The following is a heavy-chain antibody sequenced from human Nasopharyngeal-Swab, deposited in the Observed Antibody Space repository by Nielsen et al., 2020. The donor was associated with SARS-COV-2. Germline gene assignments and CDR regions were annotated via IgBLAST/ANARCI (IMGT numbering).Heavy chain of an antibody. Sequence: SETLSLTCAVYGGSFSGYYWSWIRQPPGKGLEWIGEINHSGSTNYNPSLKSRVTISVDTSKNQFSLKLSPVTVADTAVYSCAGYGVDTDMVTDYYYYYMDVWGKGTTVTVSS. CDR2: INHSGST. V-gene: IGHV4-34*01. J-gene: IGHJ6*03. CDR3: AGYGVDTDMVTDYYYYYMDV. D-gene: IGHD5-18*01. CDR1: GGSFSGYY.